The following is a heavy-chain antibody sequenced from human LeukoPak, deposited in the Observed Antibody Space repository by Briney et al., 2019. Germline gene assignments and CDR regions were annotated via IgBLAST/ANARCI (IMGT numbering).Heavy chain of an antibody. Sequence: GGSLRLSCAASGFTFSSYAMSWVRQAPGKGLEWVANINQDGSETCYVDSVKGRFTISRDNAKNSLFLQMNSLSAEDTAVYYCARDVFSHLFDPWGQGTLVTVSS. V-gene: IGHV3-7*01. CDR1: GFTFSSYA. D-gene: IGHD3-9*01. J-gene: IGHJ5*02. CDR3: ARDVFSHLFDP. CDR2: INQDGSET.